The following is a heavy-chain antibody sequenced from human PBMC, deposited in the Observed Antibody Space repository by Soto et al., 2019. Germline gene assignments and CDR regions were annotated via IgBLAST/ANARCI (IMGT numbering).Heavy chain of an antibody. CDR2: IYYSGST. Sequence: PSETLSLTCTVSGGSISSYYWSWIRQPPGKGLEWIGYIYYSGSTNYNPSLKSRVTISVDTSKNQFSLKLSSVTAADTAVYYCARKRRFDSSGYYYYYGMDVWGQGTTVTVSS. CDR1: GGSISSYY. V-gene: IGHV4-59*01. D-gene: IGHD3-22*01. J-gene: IGHJ6*02. CDR3: ARKRRFDSSGYYYYYGMDV.